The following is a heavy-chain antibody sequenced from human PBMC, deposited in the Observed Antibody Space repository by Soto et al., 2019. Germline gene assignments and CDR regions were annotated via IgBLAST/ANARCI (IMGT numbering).Heavy chain of an antibody. Sequence: EVQLLESGGGLVQPGGSLRLSCAASGFTFSSYAMSWVRQAPGKGLEWVSAISGSGGSTYYADSVKGRFTISRDNSKYTLYLQMNRLRAEDTALYYCAKARELRRGFRLDYWGQGTLVTVSS. D-gene: IGHD3-3*01. CDR1: GFTFSSYA. CDR3: AKARELRRGFRLDY. CDR2: ISGSGGST. J-gene: IGHJ4*02. V-gene: IGHV3-23*01.